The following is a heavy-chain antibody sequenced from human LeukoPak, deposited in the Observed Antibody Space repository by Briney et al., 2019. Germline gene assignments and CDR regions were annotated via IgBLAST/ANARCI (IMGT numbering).Heavy chain of an antibody. CDR2: IYAGGST. CDR3: ASGLYGMDV. CDR1: GFTVSSNY. J-gene: IGHJ6*02. D-gene: IGHD2-21*01. V-gene: IGHV3-66*01. Sequence: GGSLRLSCSASGFTVSSNYMSWVRQAPGKWLEWVSMIYAGGSTYYADSVKGRLTISRDNSKNTLYLQMSSLRAEDTAVYYCASGLYGMDVWGQGTTVTVSS.